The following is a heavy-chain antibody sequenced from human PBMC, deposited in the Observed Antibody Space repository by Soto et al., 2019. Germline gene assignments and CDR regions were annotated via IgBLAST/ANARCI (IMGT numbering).Heavy chain of an antibody. CDR2: IYYSGST. V-gene: IGHV4-31*03. D-gene: IGHD3-10*01. CDR1: GGSISSGGYY. Sequence: SETLSLTCTVSGGSISSGGYYWSWIRQHPGKGLEWIGYIYYSGSTYYNPSLKSRVTIPVDTSKNQFSLKLSSVTAADTAVYYCARDPGTALHNWFDPWGQGTLVTVSS. CDR3: ARDPGTALHNWFDP. J-gene: IGHJ5*02.